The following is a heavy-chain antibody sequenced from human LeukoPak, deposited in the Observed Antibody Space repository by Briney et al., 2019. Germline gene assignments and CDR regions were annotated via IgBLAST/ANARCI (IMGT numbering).Heavy chain of an antibody. CDR3: ARGAIVGATNPTVYYYYMDV. D-gene: IGHD1-26*01. Sequence: GASVKVSCKASGYTFTGYYMHWVRQAPGQGLEWMGWINPNSGGTKYAQKFQGRVTMTRDTSISTAYMEVSRLRSDDTAVYYCARGAIVGATNPTVYYYYMDVWGKGTTVTVSS. CDR1: GYTFTGYY. V-gene: IGHV1-2*02. CDR2: INPNSGGT. J-gene: IGHJ6*03.